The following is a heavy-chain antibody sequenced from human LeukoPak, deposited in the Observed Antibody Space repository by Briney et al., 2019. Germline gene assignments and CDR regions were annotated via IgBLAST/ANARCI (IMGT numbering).Heavy chain of an antibody. J-gene: IGHJ4*02. Sequence: GGSLRLSCAASGFSFSDYTMNWVRQAPGKGLEWVSDINSGSSIIYYADSVKGRFTVSRDNSKNTLYLQMNSLRVEDTAVYYCTKVRPPPGSGWYGGDDSWGQGTLVTVSS. CDR3: TKVRPPPGSGWYGGDDS. CDR1: GFSFSDYT. CDR2: INSGSSII. V-gene: IGHV3-48*01. D-gene: IGHD6-19*01.